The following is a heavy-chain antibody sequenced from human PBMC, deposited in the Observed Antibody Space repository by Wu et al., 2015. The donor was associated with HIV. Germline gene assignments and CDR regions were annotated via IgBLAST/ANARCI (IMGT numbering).Heavy chain of an antibody. D-gene: IGHD5-24*01. V-gene: IGHV1-8*02. J-gene: IGHJ1*01. CDR2: MNPKTGTA. Sequence: QVQLVQSGAEVRKPGTSVRVSCRISGYTFTSFNINWIRHAPGRGLEWVGWMNPKTGTAGFGRDFQGRISMTKNNSISTVYMELSGLTSDDTAIYYCARVGVVLTSAQLLEYFQHWGQGTRVVVSS. CDR3: ARVGVVLTSAQLLEYFQH. CDR1: GYTFTSFN.